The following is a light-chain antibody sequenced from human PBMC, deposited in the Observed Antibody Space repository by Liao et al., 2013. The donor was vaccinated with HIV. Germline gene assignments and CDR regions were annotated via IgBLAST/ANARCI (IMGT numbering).Light chain of an antibody. CDR3: QVWDISEV. Sequence: SYELTQPPSVSVAPGKTARITCGGNNIGSKSVHWYQQKPGQTPVLVLYYDRDRPSGIPERFSGSNSGNTATLTISRVEAGDEADYYCQVWDISEVFGGGTKLTVL. J-gene: IGLJ3*02. V-gene: IGLV3-21*04. CDR1: NIGSKS. CDR2: YDR.